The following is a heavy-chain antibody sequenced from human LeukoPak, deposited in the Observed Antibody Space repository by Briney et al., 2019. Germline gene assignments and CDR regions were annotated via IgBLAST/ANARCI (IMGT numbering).Heavy chain of an antibody. CDR2: ISYTGTYI. V-gene: IGHV3-21*04. CDR3: AKEYSSRWDYYMHV. D-gene: IGHD6-13*01. Sequence: GGSLRLSCAASAFSLNAYNMNWVRQAPGKGVEWVSSISYTGTYIYYADSVKGRFTISRDNAQNSLYLQMNSLRAEDTAVYYCAKEYSSRWDYYMHVWGKGTTVTVSS. CDR1: AFSLNAYN. J-gene: IGHJ6*03.